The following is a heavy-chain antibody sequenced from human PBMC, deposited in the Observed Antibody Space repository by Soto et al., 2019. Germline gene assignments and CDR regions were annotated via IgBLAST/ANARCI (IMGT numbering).Heavy chain of an antibody. CDR3: ARYGGNTGWFDP. CDR2: IYYSGST. V-gene: IGHV4-59*01. Sequence: QVQLQESGPGLVKPSETLSLTCTVSGGSISSYYWSWIRQPPGKGLEWIGYIYYSGSTNYNPSLKSRVTISVDTSKNQFSLKLSSVTAADTAVYYCARYGGNTGWFDPWGQGTLFTVSS. D-gene: IGHD2-15*01. J-gene: IGHJ5*02. CDR1: GGSISSYY.